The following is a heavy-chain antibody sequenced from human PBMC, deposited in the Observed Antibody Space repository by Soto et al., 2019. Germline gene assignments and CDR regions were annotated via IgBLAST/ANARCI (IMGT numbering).Heavy chain of an antibody. CDR3: ERDASRYSSNWYSIYWYFDL. Sequence: QVQLVESGGGVVQPGRSLRLSCAASGFTFSSYGMHWVRQAPGKGLEWVAVIWYDGSNKYYADSVKGRFTISRDNSKNTLDLPMNSLRAEDTAVYYCERDASRYSSNWYSIYWYFDLWGRVTLVPVSS. CDR1: GFTFSSYG. D-gene: IGHD6-13*01. J-gene: IGHJ2*01. V-gene: IGHV3-33*01. CDR2: IWYDGSNK.